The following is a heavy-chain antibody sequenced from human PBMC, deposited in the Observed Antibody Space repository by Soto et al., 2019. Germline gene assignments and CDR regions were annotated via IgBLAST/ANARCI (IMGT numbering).Heavy chain of an antibody. CDR2: IYYSGST. D-gene: IGHD3-10*01. CDR1: GYSINDGYY. J-gene: IGHJ6*02. Sequence: PSETLSLTCGVSGYSINDGYYWGWIRQPPGKGLEWIGYIYYSGSTYYNPSLKSRVTISVDTSKNQFSLKLSSVTAADTAVYYCARQLLLWFGESYYYYYGMDVWGQGTTVTVSS. V-gene: IGHV4-38-2*01. CDR3: ARQLLLWFGESYYYYYGMDV.